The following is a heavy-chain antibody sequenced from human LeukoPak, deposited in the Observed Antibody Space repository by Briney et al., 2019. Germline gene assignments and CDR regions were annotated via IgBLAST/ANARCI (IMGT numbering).Heavy chain of an antibody. V-gene: IGHV3-23*01. Sequence: GGSLRLSCVASGFTFSTYAMTWVRQAPGKGLEWVSVISGSGRSGTNYADSVKGRFTISRDDSKNTLYLQMNSLRVEDTAIYYCAKAPGGGNWNWGQGTLVTVSS. D-gene: IGHD1-20*01. CDR1: GFTFSTYA. CDR2: ISGSGRSGT. CDR3: AKAPGGGNWN. J-gene: IGHJ4*02.